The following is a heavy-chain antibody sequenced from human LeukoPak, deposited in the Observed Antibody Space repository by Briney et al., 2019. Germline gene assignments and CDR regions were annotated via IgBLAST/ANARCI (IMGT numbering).Heavy chain of an antibody. CDR1: GFTFSSYG. CDR2: IRYDGSNK. V-gene: IGHV3-30*02. J-gene: IGHJ4*02. Sequence: GGSLRLSCAASGFTFSSYGMHWVRPAPGKGLEWVAFIRYDGSNKYYADSVKGRLTISRDNSKNTLYLQMNSLRAEDTAVYYCAKREYSYGDYWGQGTLVTVSS. CDR3: AKREYSYGDY. D-gene: IGHD5-18*01.